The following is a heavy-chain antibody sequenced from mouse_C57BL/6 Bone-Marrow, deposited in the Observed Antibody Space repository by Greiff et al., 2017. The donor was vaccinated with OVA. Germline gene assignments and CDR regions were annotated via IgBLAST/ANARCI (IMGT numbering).Heavy chain of an antibody. V-gene: IGHV7-3*01. CDR1: GFTFTDYY. CDR3: ARYGNYAYGMDY. CDR2: IRNKANGYTT. Sequence: EVKLVESGGGLVQPGGSLSLSCAASGFTFTDYYMSWVRQPPGKALEWLGFIRNKANGYTTEYSASVKGRFTISRDNSQSILYLQMNALRAEDSATYYCARYGNYAYGMDYWGQGTSVTVSS. J-gene: IGHJ4*01. D-gene: IGHD2-1*01.